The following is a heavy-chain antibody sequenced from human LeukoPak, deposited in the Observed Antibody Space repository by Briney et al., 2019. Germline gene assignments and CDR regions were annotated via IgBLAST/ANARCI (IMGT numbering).Heavy chain of an antibody. CDR1: GYTFTSYD. CDR2: MNPNSGNT. J-gene: IGHJ4*02. D-gene: IGHD2-15*01. V-gene: IGHV1-8*01. Sequence: ASVKVSCKASGYTFTSYDINWVRQATGQGLEWMGWMNPNSGNTGYAQKFQGRVTMTRNTSISTAYMELSSLRSEDTAVYYCARGFLRKYCSGGSCYKYYFDYWGQGTLVTVSS. CDR3: ARGFLRKYCSGGSCYKYYFDY.